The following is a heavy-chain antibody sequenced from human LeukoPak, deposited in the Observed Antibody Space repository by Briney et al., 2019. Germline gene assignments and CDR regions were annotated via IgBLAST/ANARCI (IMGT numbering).Heavy chain of an antibody. V-gene: IGHV4-59*01. CDR3: TRSDYSTYFNY. Sequence: ESLRLSCAASGFTFSSYGMHWIRQPPGKGLEYIGYIYYNGATNYNPSLKSRVTISVDTYKNQFSLNLRSVTAADTAVYYCTRSDYSTYFNYWGPGTLVTVSS. CDR1: GFTFSSYG. D-gene: IGHD2-15*01. J-gene: IGHJ4*02. CDR2: IYYNGAT.